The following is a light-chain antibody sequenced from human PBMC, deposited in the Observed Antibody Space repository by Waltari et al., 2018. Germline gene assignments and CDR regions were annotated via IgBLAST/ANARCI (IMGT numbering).Light chain of an antibody. CDR2: EAS. Sequence: EIVLTQSPATLSLSPGERATLSCRASQSVSHYLAWFQQKPGKAPRLLIYEASRGATGIPTRFSGGGSATDFTLTISSLEPEDFAVYYCQQRSNWLFTFGPGTKVEIK. V-gene: IGKV3-11*01. J-gene: IGKJ3*01. CDR1: QSVSHY. CDR3: QQRSNWLFT.